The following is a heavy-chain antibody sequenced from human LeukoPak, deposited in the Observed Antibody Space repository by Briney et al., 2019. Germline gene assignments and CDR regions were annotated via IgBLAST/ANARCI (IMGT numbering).Heavy chain of an antibody. CDR2: IYTSGST. CDR3: ARNTRCSTSCPSDYYGMDV. V-gene: IGHV4-4*07. J-gene: IGHJ6*02. Sequence: PSETLSLTCTVSGGSISSYYWSWLRQPAGKGLEWIGRIYTSGSTNYNPSLKSRVTMSVDTSKNQFSLKLSSVTAADTAVYYCARNTRCSTSCPSDYYGMDVWGQGTTVTVSS. CDR1: GGSISSYY. D-gene: IGHD2-2*01.